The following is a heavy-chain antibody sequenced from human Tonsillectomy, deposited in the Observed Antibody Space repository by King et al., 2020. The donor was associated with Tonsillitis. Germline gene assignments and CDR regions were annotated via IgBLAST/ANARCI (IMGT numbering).Heavy chain of an antibody. D-gene: IGHD2-8*01. Sequence: VQLQQWGAGLLKPSETLSLTCAVYGGSFSGYYWSWIRQPPGKGLEWIGEINHSGSTNYNPSLKSRVTISVDTSKNQFSLKLSSVTAADTAVYYCARGRANVLYYRDYWGQGTLVTVAS. CDR2: INHSGST. V-gene: IGHV4-34*01. J-gene: IGHJ4*02. CDR1: GGSFSGYY. CDR3: ARGRANVLYYRDY.